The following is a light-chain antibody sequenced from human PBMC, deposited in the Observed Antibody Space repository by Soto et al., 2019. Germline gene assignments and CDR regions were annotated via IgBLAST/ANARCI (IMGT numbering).Light chain of an antibody. Sequence: ENVMTQSPVTLSVSPGERATITCRAGQSVSNNLAWYQQKPGQAPSLLTYGASTRATGIPARFSGSGSGTEFTLTISSLQSEDFAVYYCQHYNNWPITFGQGTRL. CDR2: GAS. CDR3: QHYNNWPIT. V-gene: IGKV3-15*01. CDR1: QSVSNN. J-gene: IGKJ5*01.